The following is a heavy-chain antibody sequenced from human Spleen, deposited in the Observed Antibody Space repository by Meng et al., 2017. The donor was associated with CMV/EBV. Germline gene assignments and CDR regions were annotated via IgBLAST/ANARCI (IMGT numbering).Heavy chain of an antibody. CDR2: IRYDGSAE. CDR1: GFTFSTYG. J-gene: IGHJ4*02. Sequence: GGPLRLSCAASGFTFSTYGMHWVRQAPGKGLEWVAFIRYDGSAEYYADSVKGRFAISRDKSKITVYLQMNSLRAEDTAVYYCAKDGGHSGRHADYWGQGMLVTVSS. V-gene: IGHV3-30*02. D-gene: IGHD1-26*01. CDR3: AKDGGHSGRHADY.